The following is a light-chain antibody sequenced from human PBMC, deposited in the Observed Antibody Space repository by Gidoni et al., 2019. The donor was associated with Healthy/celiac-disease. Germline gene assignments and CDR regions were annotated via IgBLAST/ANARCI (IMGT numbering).Light chain of an antibody. CDR2: EKH. CDR1: SLRSYY. Sequence: SSELTQDPAVSVALGPTVRITCPGDSLRSYYASWYQQKPGQAPVLALYEKHNRPSGSPDRFSGSSSGNTASLTITGAQAEDEADYYCNSRDSSGNHVVFGGGTKLTVL. J-gene: IGLJ2*01. V-gene: IGLV3-19*01. CDR3: NSRDSSGNHVV.